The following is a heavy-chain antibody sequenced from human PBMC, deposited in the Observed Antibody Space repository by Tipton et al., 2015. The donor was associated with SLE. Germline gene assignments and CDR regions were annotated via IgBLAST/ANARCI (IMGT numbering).Heavy chain of an antibody. J-gene: IGHJ4*02. V-gene: IGHV3-48*03. CDR3: ASGLYGDYSYYFDY. CDR2: ISSSGSTI. D-gene: IGHD4-17*01. Sequence: GSLRLSCAASGFTFSSYAMHWVRQAPGKGLEWVSYISSSGSTIYYADSVKGRFTISRDNAKNSLYLQMNSLRAEDTAVYYCASGLYGDYSYYFDYWGQGTLVTVSS. CDR1: GFTFSSYA.